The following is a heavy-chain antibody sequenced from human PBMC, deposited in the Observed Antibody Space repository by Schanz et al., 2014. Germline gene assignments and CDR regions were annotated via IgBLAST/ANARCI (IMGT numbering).Heavy chain of an antibody. Sequence: VQLVESGGGVVQPGRSLRLSCAASGFTVSSNYMSWVRQAPGKGLEWVSFLSSDSRHVYYVESAKGRFTISRDNAKNSLYLQMDSLRGDDTAVYYCARDGIAATTDFEYWGQGVLVTVSS. J-gene: IGHJ4*02. V-gene: IGHV3-21*06. CDR3: ARDGIAATTDFEY. CDR2: LSSDSRHV. D-gene: IGHD1-1*01. CDR1: GFTVSSNY.